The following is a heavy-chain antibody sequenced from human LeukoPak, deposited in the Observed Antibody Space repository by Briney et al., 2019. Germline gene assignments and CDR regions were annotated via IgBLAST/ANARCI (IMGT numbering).Heavy chain of an antibody. J-gene: IGHJ3*02. CDR2: IYYSGST. CDR1: GGSISSSNYYY. Sequence: SETLSLTCGVSGGSISSSNYYYWGWIRQPPGKGLEWIGNIYYSGSTYYNPSLKSRVTVSVDTSKNQFSLNLSSVTAADTAVYYCARQVAGYAFDIWGQGTMVTVSS. CDR3: ARQVAGYAFDI. V-gene: IGHV4-39*01. D-gene: IGHD6-19*01.